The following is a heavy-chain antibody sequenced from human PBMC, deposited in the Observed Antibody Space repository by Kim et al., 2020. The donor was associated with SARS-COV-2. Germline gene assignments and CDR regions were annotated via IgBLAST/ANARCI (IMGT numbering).Heavy chain of an antibody. J-gene: IGHJ6*02. Sequence: GESLKISCKGSGYSFTSYWIGWVRQMPGKGLEWMGIIYPGDSDTRYSPSFQGQVTISADKSISTAYLQWSSLKASDTAMYYCARHVSSGIAAAGPSYYYGMDVWGQGTTVTVSS. CDR2: IYPGDSDT. CDR3: ARHVSSGIAAAGPSYYYGMDV. V-gene: IGHV5-51*01. D-gene: IGHD6-13*01. CDR1: GYSFTSYW.